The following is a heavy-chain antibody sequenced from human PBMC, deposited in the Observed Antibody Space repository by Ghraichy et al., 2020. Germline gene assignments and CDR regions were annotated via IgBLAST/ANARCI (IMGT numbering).Heavy chain of an antibody. CDR3: ARVSTEWGLWRAFDI. Sequence: GGSLRLSCAASGFTFSSYEMNWVRQAPGKGLEWVSYISSSGSTIYYADSVKGRFTISRDNAKNSLYLQMNSLRAEDTAVYYCARVSTEWGLWRAFDIWGQGKMVSGSS. J-gene: IGHJ3*02. D-gene: IGHD1-26*01. CDR1: GFTFSSYE. V-gene: IGHV3-48*03. CDR2: ISSSGSTI.